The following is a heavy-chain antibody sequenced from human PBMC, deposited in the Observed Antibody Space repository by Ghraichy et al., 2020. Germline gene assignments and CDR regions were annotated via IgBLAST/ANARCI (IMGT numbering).Heavy chain of an antibody. Sequence: SQTLSLTCAVSGGSISSGGYSWSWIRQPPGKGLEWIGYIYHTGSTYYNPSLKSRVTISIVRSKNQFSLKLNSVTAADTAVYYCARNNKGWNDRLDPWGQGTLVTVSS. J-gene: IGHJ5*02. CDR2: IYHTGST. D-gene: IGHD1-1*01. V-gene: IGHV4-30-2*01. CDR1: GGSISSGGYS. CDR3: ARNNKGWNDRLDP.